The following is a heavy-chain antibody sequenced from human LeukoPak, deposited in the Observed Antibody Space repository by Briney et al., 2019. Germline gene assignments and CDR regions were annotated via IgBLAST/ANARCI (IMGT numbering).Heavy chain of an antibody. J-gene: IGHJ5*02. D-gene: IGHD3-22*01. CDR1: GGSISSSSYY. V-gene: IGHV4-39*01. CDR3: ARHVIVVVYNNWFDP. Sequence: SETLSLTCTVSGGSISSSSYYWGWIRQPPGKGLEWIGSIYYSGSTYYNPSLKSRVTISVDTSKNQFSLKLSSVTAADTAVCYCARHVIVVVYNNWFDPWGQGTLVTVSS. CDR2: IYYSGST.